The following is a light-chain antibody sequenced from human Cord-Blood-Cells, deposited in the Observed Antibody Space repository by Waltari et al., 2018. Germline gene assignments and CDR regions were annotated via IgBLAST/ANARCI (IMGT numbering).Light chain of an antibody. CDR3: QQRSNWPPLT. J-gene: IGKJ4*01. CDR1: QSVSSY. CDR2: DAS. V-gene: IGKV3-11*01. Sequence: DIVLTQSPATLSLSPWERATLSCRASQSVSSYLAWYQQKPGQAPRLLIYDASNLATGIPARFSGSGSGTDFTLTISSLEPEDFAVYYCQQRSNWPPLTFGGGTKVEIK.